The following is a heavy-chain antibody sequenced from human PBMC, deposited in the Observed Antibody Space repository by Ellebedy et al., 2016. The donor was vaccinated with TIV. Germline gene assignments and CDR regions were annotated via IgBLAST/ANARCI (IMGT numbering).Heavy chain of an antibody. CDR3: TKATFDP. V-gene: IGHV3-73*01. CDR2: IRSKANSYAT. Sequence: GGSLRLXXAASGFIFSTYAMSWVRQAPGKGLEWVGRIRSKANSYATAYAASVKGRFTISRDDSKNTAYLQMNSLKTEDTAVYYCTKATFDPWGQGTLVTVSS. CDR1: GFIFSTYA. J-gene: IGHJ5*02.